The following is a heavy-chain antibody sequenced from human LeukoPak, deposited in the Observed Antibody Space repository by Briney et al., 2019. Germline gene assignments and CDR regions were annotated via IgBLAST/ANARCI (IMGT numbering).Heavy chain of an antibody. D-gene: IGHD1-26*01. CDR2: IYYSGST. J-gene: IGHJ4*02. CDR1: GGSISSSSYY. CDR3: ARGRSGSYSEFDY. V-gene: IGHV4-39*07. Sequence: SETLSLTCTVSGGSISSSSYYWGWIRQPPGKGLEWIGSIYYSGSTNYNPSLKSRVTISVDTSKNQFSLKLSSVTAADTAVYYCARGRSGSYSEFDYWGQGTLVTVSS.